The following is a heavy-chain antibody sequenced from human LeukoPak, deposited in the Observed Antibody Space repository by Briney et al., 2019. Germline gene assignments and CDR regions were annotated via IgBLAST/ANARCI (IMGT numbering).Heavy chain of an antibody. J-gene: IGHJ6*03. CDR1: GGSISSSSYY. D-gene: IGHD5-18*01. V-gene: IGHV4-39*07. Sequence: SETLSLTCTVSGGSISSSSYYWGWIRQPPGKGLEWIGSIYYSGSTYYNPSLKSRVTISVDTSKNQFSLKLSSVTAADTAVYYCARVEYSYGPTYYYYYYMDVWGKGTTVTVSS. CDR2: IYYSGST. CDR3: ARVEYSYGPTYYYYYYMDV.